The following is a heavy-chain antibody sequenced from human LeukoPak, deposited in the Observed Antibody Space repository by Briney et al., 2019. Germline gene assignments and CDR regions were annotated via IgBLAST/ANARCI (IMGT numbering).Heavy chain of an antibody. Sequence: GGSLRLSCAASGFTFSSYEMNWVRQAPGKGLEWVSYISSSGSTIYYADSVKGRFTISRDNSKNTLYLQMNSLRAEDTAVYYCARLEGHYDSSGSSDYWGQGTLVTVSS. J-gene: IGHJ4*02. CDR2: ISSSGSTI. D-gene: IGHD3-22*01. V-gene: IGHV3-48*03. CDR1: GFTFSSYE. CDR3: ARLEGHYDSSGSSDY.